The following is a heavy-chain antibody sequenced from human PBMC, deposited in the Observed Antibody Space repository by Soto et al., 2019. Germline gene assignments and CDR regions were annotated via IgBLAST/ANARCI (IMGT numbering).Heavy chain of an antibody. CDR3: ARRGGSYDDYKVNYFDS. Sequence: ASETLSLTCTVFGCSISSPIWWSWVRQPPGKGLEWIGEIYHSGNTNYNPSLKSRVTISVDKSKNQFSLKLGSVTAADTAVYYCARRGGSYDDYKVNYFDSWGQGALVTVSS. J-gene: IGHJ4*02. V-gene: IGHV4-4*02. CDR1: GCSISSPIW. CDR2: IYHSGNT. D-gene: IGHD4-17*01.